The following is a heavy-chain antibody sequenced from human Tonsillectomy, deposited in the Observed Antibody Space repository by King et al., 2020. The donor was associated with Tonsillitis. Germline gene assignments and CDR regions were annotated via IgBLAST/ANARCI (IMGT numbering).Heavy chain of an antibody. CDR2: IYWNDYK. CDR3: AYRHPAEYNWSYGAFDI. D-gene: IGHD1-7*01. J-gene: IGHJ3*02. Sequence: TLKESGPTLVKPTQTLTLTCTFSGFSLSTSGVAVGWIRQPPGKALEWLALIYWNDYKRYRPSLKSRLTITKDTFKNQVVLTLTNMDPLDTATYYCAYRHPAEYNWSYGAFDIWGQGTMVAVSS. CDR1: GFSLSTSGVA. V-gene: IGHV2-5*01.